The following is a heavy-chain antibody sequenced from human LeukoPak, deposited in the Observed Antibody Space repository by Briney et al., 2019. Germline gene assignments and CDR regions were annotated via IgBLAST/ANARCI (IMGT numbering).Heavy chain of an antibody. Sequence: PGGSLRLSCAASGLTFSTYGMHWVRQAPGKGLEWVAFIRHDGSNKYYANSVKGRFTSSRDNSKNTLYLQMNSLRAEDTAVYYCASMPQWGSFIDYWGQGTLVTVSS. CDR1: GLTFSTYG. CDR3: ASMPQWGSFIDY. J-gene: IGHJ4*02. D-gene: IGHD6-19*01. V-gene: IGHV3-30*02. CDR2: IRHDGSNK.